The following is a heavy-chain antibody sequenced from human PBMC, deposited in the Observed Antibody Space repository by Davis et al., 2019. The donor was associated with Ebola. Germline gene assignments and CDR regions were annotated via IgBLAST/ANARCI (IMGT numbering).Heavy chain of an antibody. V-gene: IGHV1-18*01. Sequence: AASVKVSCKASRYTFNSYGFTWVRQAPGQGLEWMGWISAYNGNTNYAQKFQGRVAMTTDTSTSTAYMELRSLRSDDTAVYYCARVGFIGVVVIDFWGQGTLVTVSS. CDR1: RYTFNSYG. J-gene: IGHJ4*02. CDR3: ARVGFIGVVVIDF. CDR2: ISAYNGNT. D-gene: IGHD3-22*01.